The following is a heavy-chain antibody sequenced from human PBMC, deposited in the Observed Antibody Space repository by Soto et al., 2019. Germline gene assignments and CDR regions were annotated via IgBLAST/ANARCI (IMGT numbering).Heavy chain of an antibody. Sequence: PGGSLRLSCAASGFTFSSYAMHWVRQAPGKGLEWVAVISYDGSNKYYADSVKGRFTISRDNSKNKLYLQMNNLRAEDTAVYYCARDGGYGMDVWGQGTTVTVSS. D-gene: IGHD2-15*01. CDR1: GFTFSSYA. CDR2: ISYDGSNK. J-gene: IGHJ6*02. CDR3: ARDGGYGMDV. V-gene: IGHV3-30-3*01.